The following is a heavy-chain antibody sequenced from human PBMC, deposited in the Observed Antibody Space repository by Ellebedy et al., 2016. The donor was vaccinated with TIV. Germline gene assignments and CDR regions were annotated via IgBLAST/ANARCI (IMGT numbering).Heavy chain of an antibody. CDR3: ARSGENDT. Sequence: PGGSLRLSCAASGFTFSSYWMSWVRQAPGRGLTWVANIHPDGREKYSVDSVQGRFTISRDNAKNSLYLEMNSLRAEYTAVYYCARSGENDTWGQGTLVIVSS. J-gene: IGHJ5*02. V-gene: IGHV3-7*01. CDR1: GFTFSSYW. CDR2: IHPDGREK. D-gene: IGHD2-15*01.